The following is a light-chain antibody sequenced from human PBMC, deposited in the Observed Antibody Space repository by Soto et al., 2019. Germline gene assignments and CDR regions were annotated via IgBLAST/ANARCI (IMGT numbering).Light chain of an antibody. V-gene: IGLV2-14*01. CDR1: SSDVGGYNF. Sequence: QSALTQPASVSGSPGQSITISCTGTSSDVGGYNFVSWYQHHPGKAPKLMIYEVSNRPSGVANRFSASKSGNTASLTISGLQAEDEADYYCTSYTTESTLVFGPGTKLTFL. J-gene: IGLJ1*01. CDR3: TSYTTESTLV. CDR2: EVS.